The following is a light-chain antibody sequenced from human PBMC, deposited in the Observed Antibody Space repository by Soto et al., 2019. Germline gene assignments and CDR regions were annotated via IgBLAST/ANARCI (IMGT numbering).Light chain of an antibody. CDR3: QHYGSSHMYP. CDR1: QSFSSSY. V-gene: IGKV3-20*01. CDR2: ASF. J-gene: IGKJ2*01. Sequence: IVLTQSPGTLSLSPGERATLSCRASQSFSSSYLAWYQQQPGQAPRLLIYASFKRAAGIPDRFTGSDSGTDFTLSISRLEPEDFAMYYCQHYGSSHMYPFGQGTRLEV.